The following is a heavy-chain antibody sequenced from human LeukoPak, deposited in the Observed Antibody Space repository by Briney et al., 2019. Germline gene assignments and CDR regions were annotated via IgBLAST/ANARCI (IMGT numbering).Heavy chain of an antibody. D-gene: IGHD3-22*01. CDR3: ARDYYDSSGHCFGY. J-gene: IGHJ4*02. Sequence: ASVKVSCKASGYTFTSYGISWVRQAPGQGLEWMGWISAYNGNTNYAQKLQGRVTMTTDTSTSTAYMELRGLRSDDTAVYYCARDYYDSSGHCFGYWGQGTLVTVSS. CDR1: GYTFTSYG. V-gene: IGHV1-18*01. CDR2: ISAYNGNT.